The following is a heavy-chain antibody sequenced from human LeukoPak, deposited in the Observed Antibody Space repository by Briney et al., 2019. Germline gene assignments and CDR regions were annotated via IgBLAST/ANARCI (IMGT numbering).Heavy chain of an antibody. CDR1: GASISSENW. D-gene: IGHD6-13*01. V-gene: IGHV4-4*02. CDR3: ARGGYSSSWFNWFDP. Sequence: PSGTLSLTCAVSGASISSENWWSWVRQPPGKGLEWSGEIFHSGTTNYNPSLKSRVTMSIDKSMNQFSLKLNSVTAADTAVYYCARGGYSSSWFNWFDPWGQGTLVTVSS. CDR2: IFHSGTT. J-gene: IGHJ5*02.